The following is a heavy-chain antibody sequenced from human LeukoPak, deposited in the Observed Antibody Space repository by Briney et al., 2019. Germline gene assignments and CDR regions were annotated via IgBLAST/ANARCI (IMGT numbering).Heavy chain of an antibody. J-gene: IGHJ4*02. Sequence: PGGSLRLSCAASGFTFSNYAMSWIRQPPGKGLEWIGEINHSGSTNYNPSLKSRVTISVDTSKNQFSLKLSSVTAADTAVYYCARGPYDFWSGHYYFDYWGQGTLVTVSS. CDR1: GFTFSNYA. CDR3: ARGPYDFWSGHYYFDY. D-gene: IGHD3-3*01. V-gene: IGHV4-34*01. CDR2: INHSGST.